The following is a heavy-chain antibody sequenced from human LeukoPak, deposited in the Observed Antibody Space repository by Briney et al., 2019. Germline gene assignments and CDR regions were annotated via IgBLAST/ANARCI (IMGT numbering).Heavy chain of an antibody. Sequence: QSGGSLRLSCAASGFTFSSYSMNWVRQAPGKGLEWVSGISWDGGRVAYADSVKDRFTISRDNAKSSLYLHMNSLRPEDTASYYCAKGKSPYYYDGSAFYPYWGQGALVTVSS. J-gene: IGHJ4*02. V-gene: IGHV3-9*01. CDR1: GFTFSSYS. CDR2: ISWDGGRV. CDR3: AKGKSPYYYDGSAFYPY. D-gene: IGHD3-22*01.